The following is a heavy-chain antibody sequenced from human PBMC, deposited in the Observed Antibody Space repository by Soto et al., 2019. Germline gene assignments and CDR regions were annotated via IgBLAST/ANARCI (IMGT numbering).Heavy chain of an antibody. CDR3: AKEAQSWFDP. CDR2: ISYDGSNK. V-gene: IGHV3-30*18. CDR1: GFTFSSYG. Sequence: GSLRLSCAASGFTFSSYGMHWVRQAPGKGLEWVAVISYDGSNKYYADSVKGRFTISRDNSKNTLYLQMNSLRAEDTAVYYCAKEAQSWFDPWGQGTLVTVSS. J-gene: IGHJ5*02.